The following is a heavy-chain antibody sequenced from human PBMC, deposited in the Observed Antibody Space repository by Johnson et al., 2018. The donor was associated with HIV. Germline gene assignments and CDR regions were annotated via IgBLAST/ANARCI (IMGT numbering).Heavy chain of an antibody. Sequence: VQLVESGGGLVQPGVSLRLSCAASGFTFSSYSMNWVRQAPEKGLEWVSYISSSGSTIYYADSVKGRFTISRDNSKNTLYLQMNSLRAEDTALYYCAKAYCGGDCYRHDAFDIWGQGTMVTVSS. CDR2: ISSSGSTI. CDR3: AKAYCGGDCYRHDAFDI. V-gene: IGHV3-48*01. CDR1: GFTFSSYS. D-gene: IGHD2-21*01. J-gene: IGHJ3*02.